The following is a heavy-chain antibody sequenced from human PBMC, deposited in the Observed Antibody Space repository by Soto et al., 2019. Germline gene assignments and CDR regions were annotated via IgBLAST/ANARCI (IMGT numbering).Heavy chain of an antibody. CDR2: TRNKASSYTT. Sequence: EVQLVESGGGLVQPGGSLRLSCAASGFSFSDYYINWVRQAPGKGLEWVGRTRNKASSYTTDYAAFVKGRFTISRDDSKNVIYLQMNSLKTEGTAGYYCAREGSSSGPDYEYWGQGTLVTVSS. D-gene: IGHD3-22*01. CDR3: AREGSSSGPDYEY. CDR1: GFSFSDYY. V-gene: IGHV3-72*01. J-gene: IGHJ4*02.